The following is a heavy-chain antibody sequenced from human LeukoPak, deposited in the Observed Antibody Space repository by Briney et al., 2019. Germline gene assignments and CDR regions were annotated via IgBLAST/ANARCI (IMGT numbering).Heavy chain of an antibody. Sequence: ASVKVSCKASGYTFTGYYMHWVRQAPGQGLEWMGWINPNSGGTNYAQKFQGRVTMTRDTSISTAYMELSRLRSDDTAVYYCAKGMTTVTYYYYYMDVWGKGTTVTVSS. CDR2: INPNSGGT. CDR1: GYTFTGYY. V-gene: IGHV1-2*02. CDR3: AKGMTTVTYYYYYMDV. J-gene: IGHJ6*03. D-gene: IGHD4-11*01.